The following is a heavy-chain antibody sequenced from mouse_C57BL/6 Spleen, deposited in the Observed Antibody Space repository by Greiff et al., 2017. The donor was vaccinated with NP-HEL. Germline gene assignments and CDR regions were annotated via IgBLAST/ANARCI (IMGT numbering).Heavy chain of an antibody. CDR1: GFTFSDYY. V-gene: IGHV5-16*01. J-gene: IGHJ2*01. Sequence: EVQLVESEGGLVQPGSSMKLSCTASGFTFSDYYMAWVRQVPEKGLEWVANINYDGSSTYYLDSLKSRFIISRDNAKNILYLQMSSLKSEDTATYYCARAGYYGYYFDYWGQGTTLTVSS. D-gene: IGHD1-2*01. CDR3: ARAGYYGYYFDY. CDR2: INYDGSST.